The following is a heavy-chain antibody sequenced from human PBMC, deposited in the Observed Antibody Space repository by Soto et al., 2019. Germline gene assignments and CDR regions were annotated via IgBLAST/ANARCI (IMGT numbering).Heavy chain of an antibody. CDR2: IYLSGTT. V-gene: IGHV4-38-2*02. D-gene: IGHD3-3*01. Sequence: PSETLSLTCAVSGYSISSGYYWGWIRQPPGKGLEWIGTIYLSGTTYYNPSLKSRVTISVDTSKNQFSLKLSSVTAADTAVYYCAREGDDVLRFLEWLSDGGGYFDYWGQGTLVTVSS. CDR1: GYSISSGYY. J-gene: IGHJ4*02. CDR3: AREGDDVLRFLEWLSDGGGYFDY.